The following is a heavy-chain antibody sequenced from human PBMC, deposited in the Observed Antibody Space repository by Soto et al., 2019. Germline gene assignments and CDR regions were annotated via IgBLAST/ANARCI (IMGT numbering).Heavy chain of an antibody. CDR3: ARLTFGYEYFDL. Sequence: QLQLQESGPGLVKPSETLSLTCTVSGGSISSSSYYWGWIRQPPGKGLEWIGSIYYSGSTYYNPSLKSRVTISVDTSKNQFSLKLSSVTAADTAVYYCARLTFGYEYFDLWGRGTLVTVSS. D-gene: IGHD3-10*01. V-gene: IGHV4-39*01. CDR2: IYYSGST. CDR1: GGSISSSSYY. J-gene: IGHJ2*01.